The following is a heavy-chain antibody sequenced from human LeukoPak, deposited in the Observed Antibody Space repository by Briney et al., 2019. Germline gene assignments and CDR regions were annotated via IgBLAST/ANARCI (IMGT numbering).Heavy chain of an antibody. J-gene: IGHJ4*02. CDR2: IKQHSSEK. CDR1: GFTFSSYW. CDR3: ARVAGRLYGLDY. Sequence: PGGSLRLSCAGSGFTFSSYWMSWVRQAPGKGLEWVANIKQHSSEKYYVDSVKGRFTISRDNAKNSLYLQMNSLRAEDTALYYCARVAGRLYGLDYWGQGTLVTVSS. V-gene: IGHV3-7*01. D-gene: IGHD2-2*02.